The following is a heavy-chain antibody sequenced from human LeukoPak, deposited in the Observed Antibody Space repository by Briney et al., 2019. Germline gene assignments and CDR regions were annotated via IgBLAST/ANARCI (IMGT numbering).Heavy chain of an antibody. CDR2: IYYSGST. CDR3: ARLHRGEEAFDI. Sequence: SETLSLTCTVSGGPISSYHWSWIRQSPGKGLEWIGYIYYSGSTNYNPSLKSRVTISVDTSKNQFSLKLSSVTTADTAVYYCARLHRGEEAFDIWGQGTMVTVSS. CDR1: GGPISSYH. V-gene: IGHV4-59*01. J-gene: IGHJ3*02.